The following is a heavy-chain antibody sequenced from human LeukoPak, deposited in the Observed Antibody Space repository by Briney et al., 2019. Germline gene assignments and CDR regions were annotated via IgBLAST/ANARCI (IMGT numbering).Heavy chain of an antibody. CDR3: ARVSGSGWPYYYYYMDV. Sequence: EASVKVSCKASVYTFVDYYIHWVRQVPGQRLEWMGWIDPDSVATNYAQNFQGRVTMTSDTSVRTAYMEVSRLRSDDTAVYYCARVSGSGWPYYYYYMDVWGKGTTVTVSS. V-gene: IGHV1-2*02. CDR1: VYTFVDYY. D-gene: IGHD6-19*01. CDR2: IDPDSVAT. J-gene: IGHJ6*03.